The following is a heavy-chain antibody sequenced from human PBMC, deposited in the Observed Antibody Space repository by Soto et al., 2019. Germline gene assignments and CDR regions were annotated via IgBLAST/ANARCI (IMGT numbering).Heavy chain of an antibody. CDR3: ARDGARDRYGDYVRGWFDP. CDR2: IIPIFGTA. Sequence: QVQLVQSGAEVKKPGSSVKVSCKASGGTFSSYAISWVRQAPGQGLEWMGGIIPIFGTANYAQKFQGRVTITADESTSTAYMELSSLRSEDTAVYYCARDGARDRYGDYVRGWFDPWGQGTLVTVSS. V-gene: IGHV1-69*01. J-gene: IGHJ5*02. D-gene: IGHD4-17*01. CDR1: GGTFSSYA.